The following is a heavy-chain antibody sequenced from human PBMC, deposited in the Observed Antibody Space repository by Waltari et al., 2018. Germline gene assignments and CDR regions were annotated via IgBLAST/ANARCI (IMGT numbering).Heavy chain of an antibody. Sequence: QVQLVESGGDEVQPGRSLRLSCAASGFTFSDYPINWVRQAPGKGLRWVASISYDGGKKDYADSVKGRFTVSRDNSKDTLYLQMNSLRGEDTAVYYCAKQNMLPPYYYMDVWGKGTTVTVSS. CDR2: ISYDGGKK. CDR3: AKQNMLPPYYYMDV. D-gene: IGHD2-8*01. V-gene: IGHV3-30-3*02. CDR1: GFTFSDYP. J-gene: IGHJ6*03.